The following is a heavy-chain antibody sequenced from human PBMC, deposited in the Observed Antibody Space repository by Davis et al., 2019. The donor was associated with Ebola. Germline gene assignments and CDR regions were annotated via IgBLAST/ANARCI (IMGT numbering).Heavy chain of an antibody. Sequence: GGSLRLSCAASGFTFSSYSMNWVRQAPGKGLEWVSYISSSSSTIYYADSVKGRFTISRDNAKNSLYLQMNSLRDEDTAVYYCARGQRGYSYGLRGYYYYGMDVWGQGTTVTVSS. D-gene: IGHD5-18*01. CDR2: ISSSSSTI. CDR1: GFTFSSYS. J-gene: IGHJ6*02. V-gene: IGHV3-48*02. CDR3: ARGQRGYSYGLRGYYYYGMDV.